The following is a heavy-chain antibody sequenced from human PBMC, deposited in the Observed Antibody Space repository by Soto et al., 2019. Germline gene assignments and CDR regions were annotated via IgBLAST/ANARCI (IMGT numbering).Heavy chain of an antibody. V-gene: IGHV4-59*01. CDR2: LYYTGST. D-gene: IGHD3-3*01. J-gene: IGHJ6*02. CDR3: ARGGGYDFRSSQAPPIDV. CDR1: GGSISDFY. Sequence: LEILSLTCNVSGGSISDFYWSWIRQSPGKRLEWIGYLYYTGSTNYNPALKSRVTISLDTSKNQFSLQVRSVTAADTAVYYCARGGGYDFRSSQAPPIDVWGQGTTVTVSS.